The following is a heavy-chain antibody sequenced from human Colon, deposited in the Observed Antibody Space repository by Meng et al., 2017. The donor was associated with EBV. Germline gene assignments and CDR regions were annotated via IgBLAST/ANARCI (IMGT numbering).Heavy chain of an antibody. V-gene: IGHV7-4-1*02. J-gene: IGHJ2*01. D-gene: IGHD3-22*01. CDR2: INTHTGNP. Sequence: QEQLVQSGSDVKKPGASEKLSCKASGYSFINYAIHWVRQAPGQGLECMGWINTHTGNPTYGQGFTGRFVLSSDTSVSTANLQISSLKAEDTAVYYCARGGPYPDSSGFHWYFDLWGRGTLVTVSS. CDR1: GYSFINYA. CDR3: ARGGPYPDSSGFHWYFDL.